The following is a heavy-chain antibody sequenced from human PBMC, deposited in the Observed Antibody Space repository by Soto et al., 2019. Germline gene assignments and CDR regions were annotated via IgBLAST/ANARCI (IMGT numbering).Heavy chain of an antibody. V-gene: IGHV4-4*07. CDR3: ARAPDYGSGVVYGMDV. CDR1: GGSISSYY. Sequence: QVQLQESGPGLVKPSETLSLTCTVSGGSISSYYWSWIRQPAGKGLAWLGRIYTSGSTNYNPSLNSGVTMSGDTSKNQCSLKLSSVTAADTAVYYCARAPDYGSGVVYGMDVWGQGTTVTVSS. D-gene: IGHD3-10*01. J-gene: IGHJ6*02. CDR2: IYTSGST.